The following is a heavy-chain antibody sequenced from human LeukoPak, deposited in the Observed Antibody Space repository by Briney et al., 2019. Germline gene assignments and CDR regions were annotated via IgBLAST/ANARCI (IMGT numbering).Heavy chain of an antibody. V-gene: IGHV4-59*01. CDR2: MYYSGSP. D-gene: IGHD2-15*01. CDR3: ARDVCFGGSCYSDYFDY. CDR1: GGPIRSYY. Sequence: SETLSLTCTVSGGPIRSYYWSWMRQPPGKGLEWIGYMYYSGSPNYNPSLKSRVTISVDTSKNEFSLNLSSVTAADTAVYYCARDVCFGGSCYSDYFDYWGQGILVTVSS. J-gene: IGHJ4*02.